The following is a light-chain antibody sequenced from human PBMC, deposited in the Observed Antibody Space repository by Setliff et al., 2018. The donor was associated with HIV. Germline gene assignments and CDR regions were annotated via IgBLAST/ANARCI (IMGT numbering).Light chain of an antibody. J-gene: IGLJ1*01. CDR1: SSDIGVYDY. CDR2: DVS. Sequence: ALAQPASVSGSPGQSVFISCTGSSSDIGVYDYVSWYQQHPGNAPKLILYDVSDRPSGVSDRFSGSKSGNTASLTISGLQPEDEADYYCNSYTNTDTFVFGTGTKVTVL. V-gene: IGLV2-14*03. CDR3: NSYTNTDTFV.